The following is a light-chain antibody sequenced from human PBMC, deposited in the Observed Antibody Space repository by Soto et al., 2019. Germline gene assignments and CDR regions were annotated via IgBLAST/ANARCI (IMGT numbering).Light chain of an antibody. V-gene: IGKV3-20*01. J-gene: IGKJ1*01. CDR1: QSVSNNY. CDR3: QQYGSACT. CDR2: GAS. Sequence: EMVLTQSPGPLSLSPGERATLSCRASQSVSNNYLAWYQQKPGQAPRLLIYGASNRATGIPDRFSGSGSGTVFTLTISRREPEDFAVYYCQQYGSACTFGQGTKVEIK.